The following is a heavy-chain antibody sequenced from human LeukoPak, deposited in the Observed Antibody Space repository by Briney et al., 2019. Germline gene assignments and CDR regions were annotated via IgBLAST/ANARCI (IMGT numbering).Heavy chain of an antibody. CDR3: AREYGSGTLNWFDP. CDR1: GGSISSGGYS. Sequence: SETLSLTCAVSGGSISSGGYSWSWIRQPPGKGLEWIGYIYHSGSTYYNPSLKSRVTISVDRSKNQLSLKLSSVTAADTAVYYCAREYGSGTLNWFDPWGQGTLVTVSS. D-gene: IGHD3-10*01. CDR2: IYHSGST. J-gene: IGHJ5*02. V-gene: IGHV4-30-2*01.